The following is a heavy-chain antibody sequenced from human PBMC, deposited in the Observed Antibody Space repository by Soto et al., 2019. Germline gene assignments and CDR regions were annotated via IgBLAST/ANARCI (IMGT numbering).Heavy chain of an antibody. V-gene: IGHV3-33*01. CDR3: ARDGPDYYGSGSYVSYGMDV. CDR1: GFTFSSYG. J-gene: IGHJ6*02. D-gene: IGHD3-10*01. CDR2: IWYDXXXX. Sequence: GGSLRLSCAASGFTFSSYGMHWVRQAPGKGLEWVAVIWYDXXXXXXXXXXXXRFTISRDNSKNTLYLQMNSLRAEDTAVYYCARDGPDYYGSGSYVSYGMDVWGQGTTVTVSS.